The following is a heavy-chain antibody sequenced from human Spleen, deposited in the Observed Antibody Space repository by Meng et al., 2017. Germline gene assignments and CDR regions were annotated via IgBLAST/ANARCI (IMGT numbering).Heavy chain of an antibody. V-gene: IGHV1-2*06. Sequence: ASVKVSCKPSGYNFPDYYIHWVRRAPGQGLEWMGRINPKSGDTHYAQKFQARVTMTGDTSISTAYMELSGLRSDDTAVYYCARDTRGVAGPPYWDHWGQGTLVTVSS. J-gene: IGHJ4*02. CDR3: ARDTRGVAGPPYWDH. D-gene: IGHD6-19*01. CDR1: GYNFPDYY. CDR2: INPKSGDT.